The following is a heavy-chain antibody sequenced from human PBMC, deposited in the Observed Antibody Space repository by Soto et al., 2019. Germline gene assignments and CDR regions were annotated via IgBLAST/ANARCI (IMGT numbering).Heavy chain of an antibody. V-gene: IGHV3-23*01. J-gene: IGHJ4*02. Sequence: EVQLLESGGGLVQPGGSLRLSCAASGFTFSSYAMSWVRQAPGKGLEWVSAISGSGGSTYYADSVKGRFTISRDNSKNTLYLKINPLRAEETAVYSCAKAGFSDDFWSGYYPMDSWGRETLVTVPS. D-gene: IGHD3-3*01. CDR3: AKAGFSDDFWSGYYPMDS. CDR1: GFTFSSYA. CDR2: ISGSGGST.